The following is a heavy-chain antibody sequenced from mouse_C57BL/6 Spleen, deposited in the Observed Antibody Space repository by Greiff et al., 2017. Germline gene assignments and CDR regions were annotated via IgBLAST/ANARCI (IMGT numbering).Heavy chain of an antibody. Sequence: QVQLQQPGAELVRPGASVTLSCKASGYTFTDYEMHWVKQTPVHGLEWIGAIDPETGGTAYNQKFKGKAILTADKSSSTAYMELRSLTSEDSAVYYCTRWRDYWGQGTSVTVSS. J-gene: IGHJ4*01. CDR1: GYTFTDYE. CDR2: IDPETGGT. V-gene: IGHV1-15*01. CDR3: TRWRDY.